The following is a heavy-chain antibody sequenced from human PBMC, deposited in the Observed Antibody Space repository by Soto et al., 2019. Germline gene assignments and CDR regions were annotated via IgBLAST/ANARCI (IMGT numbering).Heavy chain of an antibody. D-gene: IGHD3-22*01. CDR1: GGSFSSYD. Sequence: SMKVYCKAPGGSFSSYDIGWVRQAPGQGLEWMGGIIHIFGTAIYAQKFQGRVTITADESTSTAYMELSSLRSEDTAEYYGASGYYYDSSGYQTRSSYYYYYYGMDVWGQGTTVTVSS. V-gene: IGHV1-69*13. J-gene: IGHJ6*02. CDR3: ASGYYYDSSGYQTRSSYYYYYYGMDV. CDR2: IIHIFGTA.